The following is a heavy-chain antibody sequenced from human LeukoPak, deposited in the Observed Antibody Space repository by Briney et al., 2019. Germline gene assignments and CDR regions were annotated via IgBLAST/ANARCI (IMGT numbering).Heavy chain of an antibody. V-gene: IGHV4-39*07. D-gene: IGHD3-3*01. Sequence: SETLSLTCTVSGGSISSSSYYWGWIRQPPGKGLEWIGSIYYSGSTYYNPSLKSQFTISVDTSKNQFSLKLSSVTAADTAVYYCARAPSYYDFWSGIGPWGYMDVWGKGTTVTVSS. CDR2: IYYSGST. CDR3: ARAPSYYDFWSGIGPWGYMDV. J-gene: IGHJ6*03. CDR1: GGSISSSSYY.